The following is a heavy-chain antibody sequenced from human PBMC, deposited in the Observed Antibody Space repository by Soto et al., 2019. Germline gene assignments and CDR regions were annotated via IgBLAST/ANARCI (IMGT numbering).Heavy chain of an antibody. CDR3: ARVPNSFYDYKRNWFDP. Sequence: SDTLSLTCAVYGGSFSGYYWSWIRQPPGKGLEWIGEINHSGSTNYNPSLKSRVTISVDTSKNQFSLKLSSVTAADTAVYYCARVPNSFYDYKRNWFDPWGQGTLVTVSS. D-gene: IGHD4-4*01. CDR1: GGSFSGYY. CDR2: INHSGST. J-gene: IGHJ5*02. V-gene: IGHV4-34*01.